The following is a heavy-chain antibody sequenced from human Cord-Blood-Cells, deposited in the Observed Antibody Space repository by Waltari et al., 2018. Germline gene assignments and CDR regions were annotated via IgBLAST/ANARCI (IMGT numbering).Heavy chain of an antibody. CDR3: ARYYYGSGSYYDY. D-gene: IGHD3-10*01. V-gene: IGHV3-33*01. Sequence: QVQLVESGGGVVQPGRSLRLSCAAPGFNFSSYGMHWVRQAPGKGLEWVAVIWYDGSNKYYADSVKGRFTISRDNSKNTLYLQMNSLRAEDTAVYYCARYYYGSGSYYDYWGQGTLVTVSS. CDR2: IWYDGSNK. CDR1: GFNFSSYG. J-gene: IGHJ4*02.